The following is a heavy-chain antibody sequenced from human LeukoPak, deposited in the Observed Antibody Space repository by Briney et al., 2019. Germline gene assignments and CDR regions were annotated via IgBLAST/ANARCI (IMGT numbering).Heavy chain of an antibody. D-gene: IGHD1/OR15-1a*01. CDR2: INHSGST. J-gene: IGHJ6*04. Sequence: PSETLSLTCAVYGGSFSGYYWSWIRQPPGKGLEWIGEINHSGSTNYNPSLKSRVTISVDTSKNQFSLKLSSVTAADTAVYYCARDLAIATTTGDGMDVWGKGTTVTVSS. CDR3: ARDLAIATTTGDGMDV. V-gene: IGHV4-34*01. CDR1: GGSFSGYY.